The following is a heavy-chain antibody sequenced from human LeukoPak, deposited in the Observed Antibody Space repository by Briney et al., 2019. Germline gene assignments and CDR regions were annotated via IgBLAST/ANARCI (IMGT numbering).Heavy chain of an antibody. CDR2: IYHSGST. Sequence: KPSETLSLTCAVSGYSISSGYYWGWIRQPPGKGLEWIGSIYHSGSTYYNPSLKSRVTISVDTSKNQFSLKLSSVTAADTAVYYCARSAYSSGWYALASNWGQGTLVTVSS. CDR1: GYSISSGYY. J-gene: IGHJ1*01. CDR3: ARSAYSSGWYALASN. V-gene: IGHV4-38-2*01. D-gene: IGHD6-19*01.